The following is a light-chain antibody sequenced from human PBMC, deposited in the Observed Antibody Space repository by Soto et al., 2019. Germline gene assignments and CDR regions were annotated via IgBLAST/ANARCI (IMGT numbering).Light chain of an antibody. CDR1: QTISNY. CDR3: QQSYSKPLT. V-gene: IGKV1-39*01. J-gene: IGKJ4*01. CDR2: VAS. Sequence: DIHLTQSPSSLSASVGDRVTISCRASQTISNYLNWYQQKPRKAPKLLIYVASSLETGVPSRFSGSGSGADFTLTSINLQPEDFASYSCQQSYSKPLTFGGGTKLEI.